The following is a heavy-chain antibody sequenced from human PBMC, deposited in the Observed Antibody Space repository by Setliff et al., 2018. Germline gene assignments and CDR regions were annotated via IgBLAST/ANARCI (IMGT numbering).Heavy chain of an antibody. D-gene: IGHD3-16*01. CDR3: ARGTYLGDPYYYYYMDV. J-gene: IGHJ6*03. Sequence: LRLSCVGSGFRFSDHYMDWVRQAPGKGLEWVGRTRSKATSYTTEYAASVKGRFTISRDDSKTSLYLQMNSLKTEDTAVYYCARGTYLGDPYYYYYMDVWGKGTTVTVSS. V-gene: IGHV3-72*01. CDR2: TRSKATSYTT. CDR1: GFRFSDHY.